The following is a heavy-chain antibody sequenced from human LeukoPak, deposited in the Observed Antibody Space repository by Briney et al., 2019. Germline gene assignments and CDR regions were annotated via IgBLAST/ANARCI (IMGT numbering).Heavy chain of an antibody. V-gene: IGHV3-30-3*01. J-gene: IGHJ4*02. D-gene: IGHD3-10*01. CDR1: GFTFSSYA. CDR3: ARESEGIDY. CDR2: ISYNGSKK. Sequence: GGSLRLSCAASGFTFSSYAIHWVRQAPGKGLEWVAIISYNGSKKYYADPVKGRFTISRDNSKNTLYLQMNSLRAEDTAVYYCARESEGIDYWGQGTLVTVSS.